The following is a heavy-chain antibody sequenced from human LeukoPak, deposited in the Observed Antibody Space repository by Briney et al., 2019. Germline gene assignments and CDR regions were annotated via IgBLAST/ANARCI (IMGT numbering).Heavy chain of an antibody. CDR1: GFTFSSYW. CDR2: INSDGSST. V-gene: IGHV3-74*01. D-gene: IGHD6-13*01. CDR3: AKHGQQGVGRWLDP. Sequence: GGSLRLSCAASGFTFSSYWMHWVRQAPGKGLVWVSRINSDGSSTSYADSVKGRFTISRDNAKNTLYLQMNSLRAEDTAVYYCAKHGQQGVGRWLDPWGQGTLVTVSS. J-gene: IGHJ5*02.